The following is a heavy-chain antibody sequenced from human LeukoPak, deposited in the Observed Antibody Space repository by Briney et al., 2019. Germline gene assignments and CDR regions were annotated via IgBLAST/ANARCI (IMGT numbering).Heavy chain of an antibody. CDR1: GFIFSNYA. Sequence: HTGGSLRLSCAASGFIFSNYAMSWVRQAPGKGLEWVSGIRGSGGSTYYADSVKGRFTIFRDNSKNTLFLQMNSLRAEDTAIYYCTKKPGVVEIWGQGTMVTVSS. CDR3: TKKPGVVEI. V-gene: IGHV3-23*01. CDR2: IRGSGGST. J-gene: IGHJ3*02. D-gene: IGHD2-15*01.